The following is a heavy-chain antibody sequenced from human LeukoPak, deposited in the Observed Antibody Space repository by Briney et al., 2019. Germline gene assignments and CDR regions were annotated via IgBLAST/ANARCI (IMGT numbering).Heavy chain of an antibody. CDR1: GYSISSGYY. D-gene: IGHD3-3*01. J-gene: IGHJ4*02. V-gene: IGHV4-38-2*02. Sequence: SETLSLTCTVSGYSISSGYYWGWIRQPPGKGLEWIGSIYHSGSTYYNPSLKSRVTISVDTSKNQFSLKLSSVTAADTAVYYCACQYYDFWSGYYRYFDYWGQGTLVTVSS. CDR2: IYHSGST. CDR3: ACQYYDFWSGYYRYFDY.